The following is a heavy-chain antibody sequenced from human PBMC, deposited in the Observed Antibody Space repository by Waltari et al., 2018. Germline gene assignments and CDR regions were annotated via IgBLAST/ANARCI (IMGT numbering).Heavy chain of an antibody. CDR1: GGSFSGYS. D-gene: IGHD3-22*01. V-gene: IGHV4-34*01. Sequence: QEQLQQWGAGLLKPSDTLSPTSAAYGGSFSGYSWSWIRQPPGKGLEWIGEINHSGSTNYNPSLKSRVTISVDTSKNQLSLKLSSVTAADTAVYYCARGGPNPNYYDSSGYYGYWGQGTLVTVSS. J-gene: IGHJ4*02. CDR3: ARGGPNPNYYDSSGYYGY. CDR2: INHSGST.